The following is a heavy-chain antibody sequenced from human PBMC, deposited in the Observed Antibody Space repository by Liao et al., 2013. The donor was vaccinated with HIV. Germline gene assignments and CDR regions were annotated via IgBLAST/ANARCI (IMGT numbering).Heavy chain of an antibody. CDR2: ILHSGST. CDR3: ARSPRVRLSGGYYFDY. V-gene: IGHV4-34*10. D-gene: IGHD3-22*01. J-gene: IGHJ4*02. Sequence: QVQLQESGPGLVKPSETLSLTCTVSGSMSFYYWSWIRQPAGKGLEWIGEILHSGSTNYNPSLKSRITISVDTSQKQFSLTLNSVTAADTAVYYCARSPRVRLSGGYYFDYWGQGTLGHRLL. CDR1: GSMSFYY.